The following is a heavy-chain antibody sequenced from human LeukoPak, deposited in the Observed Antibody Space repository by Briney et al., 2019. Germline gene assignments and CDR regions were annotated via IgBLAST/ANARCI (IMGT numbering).Heavy chain of an antibody. Sequence: SETLSLTCTVSGGSISSYYWSWIRQPPGKGLEWIGYIYYSGSTNYNPSLKSRVTTSVDTSKNQFSLKLSSVTAADTAVYYCASSGRVGSFDYWGQGTLVTVSS. CDR1: GGSISSYY. CDR2: IYYSGST. V-gene: IGHV4-59*01. J-gene: IGHJ4*02. D-gene: IGHD1-26*01. CDR3: ASSGRVGSFDY.